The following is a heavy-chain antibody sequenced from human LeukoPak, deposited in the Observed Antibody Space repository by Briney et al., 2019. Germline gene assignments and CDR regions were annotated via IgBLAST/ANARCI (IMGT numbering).Heavy chain of an antibody. CDR2: IIPIFGTA. Sequence: ASVKVSCKASGGTFSSYAISWVRQAPGQGLEWMGGIIPIFGTANYAQKFQGRVTITADEYTSTAYMELSSLRSEDTAVYYCARADVDRYYDFWSGYFFDYWGQGTLVTVCS. V-gene: IGHV1-69*13. J-gene: IGHJ4*02. CDR1: GGTFSSYA. D-gene: IGHD3-3*01. CDR3: ARADVDRYYDFWSGYFFDY.